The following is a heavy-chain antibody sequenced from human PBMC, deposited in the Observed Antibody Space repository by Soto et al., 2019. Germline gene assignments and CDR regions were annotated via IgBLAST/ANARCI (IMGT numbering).Heavy chain of an antibody. V-gene: IGHV4-34*01. CDR3: ARVHSSSWFFDY. J-gene: IGHJ4*02. Sequence: LSLTCAVYGGSFSGYYWSWIRQPPGKGLEWIGEINHSGSTNYNPSLKSRVTISVDTSKNQFSLKLSSVTAADTAVYYCARVHSSSWFFDYWGQGTLVTVSS. D-gene: IGHD6-13*01. CDR1: GGSFSGYY. CDR2: INHSGST.